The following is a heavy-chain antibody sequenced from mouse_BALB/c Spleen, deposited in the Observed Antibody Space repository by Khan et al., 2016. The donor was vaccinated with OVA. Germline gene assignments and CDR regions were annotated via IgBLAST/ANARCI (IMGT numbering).Heavy chain of an antibody. CDR2: INTYTGEP. D-gene: IGHD1-1*02. CDR1: GYSFTNYG. CDR3: ASGGYWYFDV. V-gene: IGHV9-3-1*01. J-gene: IGHJ1*01. Sequence: QIQLVQSGPEVKKPGETVKISCKASGYSFTNYGMNWVRQAPEKGLKWMGWINTYTGEPTYADDFKGRFAFSLETSASTAYLQINNLNNAGTATYFCASGGYWYFDVWGAGTTVTVAS.